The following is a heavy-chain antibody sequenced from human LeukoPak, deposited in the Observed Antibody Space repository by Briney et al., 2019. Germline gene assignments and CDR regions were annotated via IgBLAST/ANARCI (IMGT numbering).Heavy chain of an antibody. D-gene: IGHD3-22*01. V-gene: IGHV4-39*07. CDR1: GGSISSSSYY. J-gene: IGHJ5*02. Sequence: PSETLSLTCTVSGGSISSSSYYWSWIRQPPGKGLEWIGEINHSGSTNYNPSLKSRVTISVDTSKNQFSLKLSSVTAADTAVYYCARAWGGEAYDSSDERWFDPWGQGTLVTVSS. CDR2: INHSGST. CDR3: ARAWGGEAYDSSDERWFDP.